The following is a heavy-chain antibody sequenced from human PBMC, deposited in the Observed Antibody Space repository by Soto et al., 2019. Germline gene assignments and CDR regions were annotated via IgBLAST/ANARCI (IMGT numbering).Heavy chain of an antibody. CDR3: ARDITMVRGVSHSYYYYGMDV. D-gene: IGHD3-10*01. CDR2: IWYDGSNK. J-gene: IGHJ6*02. V-gene: IGHV3-33*01. CDR1: GFTFSSYG. Sequence: QVQLVESGGGVVQPGRSLRLSCAASGFTFSSYGMHWVRQAPGKGLEWVAVIWYDGSNKYYADSVKGRFTISRDNSKNTLYLQMNSLRAEDTAVYNCARDITMVRGVSHSYYYYGMDVWGQGTTVTVSS.